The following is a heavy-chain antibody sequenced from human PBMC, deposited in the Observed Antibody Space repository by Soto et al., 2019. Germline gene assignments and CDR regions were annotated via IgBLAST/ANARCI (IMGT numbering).Heavy chain of an antibody. V-gene: IGHV4-31*03. D-gene: IGHD5-18*01. CDR1: GGSIRSGGYY. CDR3: ARDRLMATAGTARHYFGLDV. Sequence: SETLSLTCTVSGGSIRSGGYYWSWVRQNPRKGLEWIGNIYYSGNTYYNPSLKSRLTISVDTPKNQFSLNLSSVTAADTAVYYCARDRLMATAGTARHYFGLDVWGQGTTVTVSS. CDR2: IYYSGNT. J-gene: IGHJ6*02.